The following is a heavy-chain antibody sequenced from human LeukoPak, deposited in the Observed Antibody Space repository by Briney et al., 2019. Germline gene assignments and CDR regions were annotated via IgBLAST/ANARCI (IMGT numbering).Heavy chain of an antibody. D-gene: IGHD6-6*01. Sequence: PSETLSLTCTVSGGSISSSSYYWGWIRQPPGKGLEWIGSIYYSGSTYYNPSLKSRVTISVDTSKNQFSLKLSSVTAADTAVYYCARLSVRLAARPPSIFDYWGQGTLVTVSS. CDR2: IYYSGST. V-gene: IGHV4-39*01. CDR1: GGSISSSSYY. J-gene: IGHJ4*02. CDR3: ARLSVRLAARPPSIFDY.